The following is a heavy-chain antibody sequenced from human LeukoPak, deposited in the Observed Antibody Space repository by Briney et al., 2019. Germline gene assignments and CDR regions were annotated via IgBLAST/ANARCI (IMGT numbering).Heavy chain of an antibody. CDR3: AKDFGRAVAGDPYYYYGMDV. D-gene: IGHD6-19*01. V-gene: IGHV3-30*18. Sequence: GRSLRLSCAASGFTFSSYGMHWVRQAPGKGLAWVAVISYDGSNKYYADSVKGRFTISRDNSKNTLYLQMNSLRAEDTAVYYCAKDFGRAVAGDPYYYYGMDVWGQGTTVTVSS. CDR1: GFTFSSYG. J-gene: IGHJ6*02. CDR2: ISYDGSNK.